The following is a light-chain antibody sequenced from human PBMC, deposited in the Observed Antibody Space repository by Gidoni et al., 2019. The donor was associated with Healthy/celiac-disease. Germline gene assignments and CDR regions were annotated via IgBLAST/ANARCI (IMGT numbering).Light chain of an antibody. CDR3: QQYGSSPFP. V-gene: IGKV3-20*01. CDR2: GAS. J-gene: IGKJ3*01. CDR1: QSVSSSY. Sequence: EIVLPQSPGTLSLSPGERATLPCRASQSVSSSYLAWYQQKPGQDPRLLIYGASSRATGIPDKFSGSGSGTDFTLTISRLEPEDFAVYYCQQYGSSPFPFGPGTRVDIK.